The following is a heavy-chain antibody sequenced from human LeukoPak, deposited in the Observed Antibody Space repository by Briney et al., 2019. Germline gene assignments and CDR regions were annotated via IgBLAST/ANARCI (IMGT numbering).Heavy chain of an antibody. Sequence: PGRSLRLSCAASGFTLHDYAMHWVRQATGKGLEWVSAIGTAGDTYYPGSVKGRFTISRENAKNSLYLQMNSLRAGDTAVYYCARGNGTLSAFDIWGQGTMVTVSS. J-gene: IGHJ3*02. CDR1: GFTLHDYA. CDR3: ARGNGTLSAFDI. CDR2: IGTAGDT. V-gene: IGHV3-13*01. D-gene: IGHD1-14*01.